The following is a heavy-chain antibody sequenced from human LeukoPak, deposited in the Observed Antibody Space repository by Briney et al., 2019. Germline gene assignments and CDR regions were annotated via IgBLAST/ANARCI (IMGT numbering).Heavy chain of an antibody. J-gene: IGHJ4*02. Sequence: GGSLRLSCAASGFTFSKSPMTWVRQALGKGLEWVSTISDSGGDTYHADSVKGRFTISRDNSMNRLYLQMNSLSAEDTAIYYCATGAYFADWGQGTLVTVSS. CDR1: GFTFSKSP. CDR3: ATGAYFAD. D-gene: IGHD2-21*01. V-gene: IGHV3-23*01. CDR2: ISDSGGDT.